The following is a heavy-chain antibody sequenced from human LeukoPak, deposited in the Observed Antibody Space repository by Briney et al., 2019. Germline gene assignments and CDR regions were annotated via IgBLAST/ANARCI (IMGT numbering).Heavy chain of an antibody. V-gene: IGHV1-2*06. CDR3: ARGGSGSGYLYYFDY. J-gene: IGHJ4*02. D-gene: IGHD3-10*01. Sequence: SVKVSCKTSANSFSDYSIHWVRQAPGQGLEWMGRITSNSGGTNYAQNFQGRVTMTRDTSISTAYMELSGLTSDDTAVYYCARGGSGSGYLYYFDYWGQGNMVSVSS. CDR2: ITSNSGGT. CDR1: ANSFSDYS.